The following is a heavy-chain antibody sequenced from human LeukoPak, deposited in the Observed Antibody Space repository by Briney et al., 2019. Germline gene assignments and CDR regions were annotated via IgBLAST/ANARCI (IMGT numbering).Heavy chain of an antibody. CDR2: MNSDGSST. J-gene: IGHJ1*01. CDR3: ARGHHYDSSGYPEYFQH. Sequence: PGGSLRLSCAASGITFSSYAMTWVRQTPGQGLVWVSRMNSDGSSTTYADSVEGRFTIFRDNAKNTLYLQMTSLRAEDTAVYYCARGHHYDSSGYPEYFQHWGQGTLVTVSS. CDR1: GITFSSYA. D-gene: IGHD3-22*01. V-gene: IGHV3-74*01.